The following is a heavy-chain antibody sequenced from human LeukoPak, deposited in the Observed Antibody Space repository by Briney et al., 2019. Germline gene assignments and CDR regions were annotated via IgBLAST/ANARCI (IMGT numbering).Heavy chain of an antibody. D-gene: IGHD3-9*01. CDR3: ARRYFDGGTFDY. Sequence: PSETLSLTCAVYGGSFSDYYWSWIRQPPGKGLEWIGEINHSGSTNYNPSLKSRVTISVDTSKNQFSLELSSVTAADTAVYYCARRYFDGGTFDYWGQGTLVTVSS. CDR1: GGSFSDYY. J-gene: IGHJ4*02. CDR2: INHSGST. V-gene: IGHV4-34*01.